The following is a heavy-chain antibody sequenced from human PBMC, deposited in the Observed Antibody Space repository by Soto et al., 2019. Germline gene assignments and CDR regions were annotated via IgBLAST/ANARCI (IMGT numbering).Heavy chain of an antibody. D-gene: IGHD3-3*01. CDR3: AREVESTPPSYYFAH. V-gene: IGHV1-46*01. Sequence: QVQLVQSGAEVKKPGAPVKLSCKASGYSFTTYYIHWVRQAPGQGLEWIGIINSTAGSTHYAPKFRDRVTMTRDTSTSTVYLELRSLKSADTAVFYCAREVESTPPSYYFAHWGQGTLVTVSS. CDR1: GYSFTTYY. J-gene: IGHJ4*02. CDR2: INSTAGST.